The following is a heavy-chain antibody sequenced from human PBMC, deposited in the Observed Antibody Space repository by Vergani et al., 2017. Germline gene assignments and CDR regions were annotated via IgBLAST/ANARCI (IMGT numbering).Heavy chain of an antibody. Sequence: EVQLVESGGGLIQPGGSLRLSCAASGFTVSSNYMSWVRQAPGKGLEWVSVIYSGGSTYYADSVKGRFTISRDNSKNTLYLQMNSLRAEDTALYYCAKSGQLIAAAFFVDYWGQGTLVTVSS. V-gene: IGHV3-53*01. CDR2: IYSGGST. J-gene: IGHJ4*02. CDR1: GFTVSSNY. D-gene: IGHD6-13*01. CDR3: AKSGQLIAAAFFVDY.